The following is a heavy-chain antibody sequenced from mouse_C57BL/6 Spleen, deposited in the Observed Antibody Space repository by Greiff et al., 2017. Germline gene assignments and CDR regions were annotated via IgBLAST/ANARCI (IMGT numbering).Heavy chain of an antibody. J-gene: IGHJ2*01. CDR1: GYSITSGYY. CDR3: ARDQYYYGVYFDY. V-gene: IGHV3-6*01. Sequence: VQLQQSGPGLVKPSQSLSLTCSVTGYSITSGYYWNWIRQFPGNKLEWMGYISYDGSNNYNPSLKNRISITRDTSKNQFFLKLNSVTTEDTATYYCARDQYYYGVYFDYWGQGTTRTVSS. D-gene: IGHD1-1*01. CDR2: ISYDGSN.